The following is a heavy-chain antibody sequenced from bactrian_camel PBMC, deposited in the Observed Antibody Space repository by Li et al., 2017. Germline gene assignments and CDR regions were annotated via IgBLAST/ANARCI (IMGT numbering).Heavy chain of an antibody. CDR2: IGDDGRGT. D-gene: IGHD4*01. CDR1: GFTFSSYA. J-gene: IGHJ6*01. Sequence: DVQLVESGGGLVRPGGSLTLSCATSGFTFSSYAMTWVRQVPGKGLEWVSSIGDDGRGTYYGDSVKGRFTISRGNAKRTVSLQMNSLKPEDTAMYYCAASGFSMTPSEALRAQFYNSWGKGTQVTVS. V-gene: IGHV3S35*01. CDR3: AASGFSMTPSEALRAQFYNS.